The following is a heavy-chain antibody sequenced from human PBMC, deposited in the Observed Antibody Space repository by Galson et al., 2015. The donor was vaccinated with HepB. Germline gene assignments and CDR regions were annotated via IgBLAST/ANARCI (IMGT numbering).Heavy chain of an antibody. CDR1: GGTFNTYA. D-gene: IGHD1-26*01. V-gene: IGHV1-69*13. Sequence: SVKVSCKASGGTFNTYATSWVRQAPGQGLEWMGGIIPISGTAKYAQKLQGRVTITADESTSTAYMELSSLRSEDTAVYYCARDRAWDDYFDYWGQGTLVTVSS. CDR2: IIPISGTA. CDR3: ARDRAWDDYFDY. J-gene: IGHJ4*02.